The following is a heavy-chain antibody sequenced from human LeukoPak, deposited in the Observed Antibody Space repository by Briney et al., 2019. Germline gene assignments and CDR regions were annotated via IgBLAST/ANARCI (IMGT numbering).Heavy chain of an antibody. CDR3: ATSRDGHDAFDI. Sequence: SVKVSCKASGGTFSSYAISWVRQAPGQGLEWMGGIIPIFGTANYAQKFQGRVTITADKSTSTAYMELSSLRSEDTAAYYCATSRDGHDAFDIWGQGTMVTVSS. CDR2: IIPIFGTA. D-gene: IGHD5-24*01. V-gene: IGHV1-69*06. CDR1: GGTFSSYA. J-gene: IGHJ3*02.